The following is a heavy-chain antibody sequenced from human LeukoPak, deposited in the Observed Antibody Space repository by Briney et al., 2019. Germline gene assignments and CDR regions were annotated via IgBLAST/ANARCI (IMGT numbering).Heavy chain of an antibody. J-gene: IGHJ4*02. Sequence: SETLSLTCTVSGVSISSGSYYWNWIRQPAGKGLEWIGRIYSSGSTNYNPSLKSRVTMSVDTSKNQFSLNLSSVTAADTAVYYCARGSSSWYGGFDYWGQGTLVTVSS. V-gene: IGHV4-61*02. CDR1: GVSISSGSYY. CDR2: IYSSGST. CDR3: ARGSSSWYGGFDY. D-gene: IGHD6-13*01.